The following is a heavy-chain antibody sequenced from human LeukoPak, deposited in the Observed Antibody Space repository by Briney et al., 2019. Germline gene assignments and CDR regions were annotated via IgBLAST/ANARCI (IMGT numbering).Heavy chain of an antibody. J-gene: IGHJ4*02. V-gene: IGHV1-18*01. D-gene: IGHD1-26*01. CDR2: ISGYNGNT. Sequence: ASVRVSCKASGYSFMNYGIHWVRQAPGQGLEWMGWISGYNGNTNFAQKFQDRVSMTTETSTSTAYMEMTSLTSDDTAVYYCARDGAYSGSRLLRYWGQGTLVTVSS. CDR3: ARDGAYSGSRLLRY. CDR1: GYSFMNYG.